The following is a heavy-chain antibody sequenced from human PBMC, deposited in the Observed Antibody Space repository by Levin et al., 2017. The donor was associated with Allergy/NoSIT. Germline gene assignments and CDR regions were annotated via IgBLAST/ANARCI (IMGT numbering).Heavy chain of an antibody. CDR1: GFALSSYS. Sequence: PGGSLRLSCVGSGFALSSYSMNWVRQAPGKGLEWVSSISSGSTYIHYADSLKGRFTISRDNAKNSLYLEVNSLRADDTAMYYCTRDAYSSSSFDYWGQGTLVTVSS. CDR2: ISSGSTYI. J-gene: IGHJ4*02. D-gene: IGHD6-13*01. V-gene: IGHV3-21*01. CDR3: TRDAYSSSSFDY.